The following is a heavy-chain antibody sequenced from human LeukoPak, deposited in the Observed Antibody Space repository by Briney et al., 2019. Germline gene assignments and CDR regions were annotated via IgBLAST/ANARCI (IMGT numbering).Heavy chain of an antibody. CDR1: GESFSGYY. J-gene: IGHJ6*03. CDR2: INHSGST. D-gene: IGHD2-15*01. CDR3: ASFYCSGGSCYQYFSYYYMDV. Sequence: SETLSLTCAVYGESFSGYYWSWIRQSPGKGLEWIGDINHSGSTNYNPSLKSRVTISVDTSKNQFSLKLNSVTAADTAVYYCASFYCSGGSCYQYFSYYYMDVWGKGTTVTISS. V-gene: IGHV4-34*01.